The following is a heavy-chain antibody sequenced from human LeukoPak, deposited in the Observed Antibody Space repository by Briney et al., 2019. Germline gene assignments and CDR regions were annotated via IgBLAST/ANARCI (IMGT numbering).Heavy chain of an antibody. Sequence: GGSLRLSCAASGFTFDDYAMHWVRQAPGKGLEWVSLISGDGGSTYYADSVKGRFTISRDNSKNSLYLQMNSLRTEDTALYYCAKEISVVAVPPTFDPWGQGTLVTVSS. CDR1: GFTFDDYA. J-gene: IGHJ5*02. CDR2: ISGDGGST. D-gene: IGHD2-15*01. CDR3: AKEISVVAVPPTFDP. V-gene: IGHV3-43*02.